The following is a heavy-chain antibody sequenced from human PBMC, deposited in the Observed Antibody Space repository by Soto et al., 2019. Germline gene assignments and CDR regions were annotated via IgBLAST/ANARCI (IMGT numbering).Heavy chain of an antibody. J-gene: IGHJ4*02. CDR3: ARASGESYPGSRVFDS. V-gene: IGHV3-23*01. CDR1: GFTFSSNA. CDR2: ITNTGGDT. Sequence: LRLSCAASGFTFSSNAMTWVRRAPVKGLEWVSVITNTGGDTLYADSVKGRFTMSRDNSKNILYLQMNSLRAEDTAIYYCARASGESYPGSRVFDSWGQGTRVTVYS. D-gene: IGHD3-10*01.